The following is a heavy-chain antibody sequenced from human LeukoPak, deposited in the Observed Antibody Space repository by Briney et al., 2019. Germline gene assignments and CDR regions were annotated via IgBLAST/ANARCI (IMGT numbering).Heavy chain of an antibody. V-gene: IGHV4-59*01. CDR1: GGSISSYY. J-gene: IGHJ4*02. Sequence: PPETLSLTCTDAGGSISSYYWSWIWQPPGKGRQCIGYIYCSGSTNYNPSLKSRVTISVDTSKNQFSLKLSSVTAADTAVYYCARFYSSGCDYWGQGTLVTVSS. CDR3: ARFYSSGCDY. D-gene: IGHD6-19*01. CDR2: IYCSGST.